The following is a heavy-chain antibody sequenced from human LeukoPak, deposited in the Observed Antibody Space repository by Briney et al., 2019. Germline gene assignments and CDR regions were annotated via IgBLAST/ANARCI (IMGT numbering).Heavy chain of an antibody. D-gene: IGHD5-24*01. CDR1: GGSISSYY. CDR2: IYYSGST. V-gene: IGHV4-59*08. Sequence: SETLSLTCTASGGSISSYYWSWIRQPPGKGLEWIGYIYYSGSTNYNPSLKSRVTISVDTSKNQFSLKLSSVTAADTAVYYCARSGEMAYAFDIWGQGTMVTVSS. CDR3: ARSGEMAYAFDI. J-gene: IGHJ3*02.